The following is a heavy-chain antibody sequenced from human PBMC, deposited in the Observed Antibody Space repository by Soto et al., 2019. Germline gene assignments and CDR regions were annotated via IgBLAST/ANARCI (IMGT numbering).Heavy chain of an antibody. CDR2: ISYDGSNK. CDR3: AKDLVVPAAKDYYYYGMDV. Sequence: GGSLRLSCAASGFTFSSYGMHWVRQAPGKGLEWVAVISYDGSNKYHADSVKGRFTISRDNSKNTLYLQMNSLRAEDTAVYYCAKDLVVPAAKDYYYYGMDVWGQGTTVTVSS. J-gene: IGHJ6*02. CDR1: GFTFSSYG. D-gene: IGHD2-2*01. V-gene: IGHV3-30*18.